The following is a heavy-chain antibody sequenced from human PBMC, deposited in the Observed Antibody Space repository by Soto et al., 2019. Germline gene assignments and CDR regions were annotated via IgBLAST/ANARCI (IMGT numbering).Heavy chain of an antibody. Sequence: PGGSLRLSCAASGFTFSNYEMNWVRQAPGKGLEWVSSISSSGSTIYYADSVRGRFTISRDNAKNSLYLQMNSLRAEDTAVYYCARGRGLFADYWGQGTLVTVSS. V-gene: IGHV3-48*03. CDR1: GFTFSNYE. D-gene: IGHD5-12*01. J-gene: IGHJ4*02. CDR2: ISSSGSTI. CDR3: ARGRGLFADY.